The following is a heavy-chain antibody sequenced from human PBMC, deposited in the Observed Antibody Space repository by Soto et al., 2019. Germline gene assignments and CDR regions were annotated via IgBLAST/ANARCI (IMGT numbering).Heavy chain of an antibody. Sequence: QVQLVESGGGVVHPGRSLRLSCAASGFTFSSYGMHWVRQAPGKGLEWVAVISYDGSDKYYADSVKGRFTISRDNSKNTLYLQMHSLRAEDTAVYYCATDLRTMTTVPTFDYWGQGPLVTVSS. D-gene: IGHD4-17*01. V-gene: IGHV3-30*03. CDR2: ISYDGSDK. J-gene: IGHJ4*02. CDR3: ATDLRTMTTVPTFDY. CDR1: GFTFSSYG.